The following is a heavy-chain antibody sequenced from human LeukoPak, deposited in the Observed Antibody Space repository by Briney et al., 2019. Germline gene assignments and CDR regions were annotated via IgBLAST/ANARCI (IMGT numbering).Heavy chain of an antibody. D-gene: IGHD3-22*01. V-gene: IGHV3-48*04. J-gene: IGHJ3*02. CDR3: ARDPGTEYDSSGYYYGDAFDI. Sequence: PGGSLRLSCAASGFTFSSYSMNWVRQAPGKGLEWVSYISSSSSTIYYADSVKGRFTISRDNAKNSLYLQMNSLRAEDTAVYYCARDPGTEYDSSGYYYGDAFDIWGQGTLVTVSS. CDR1: GFTFSSYS. CDR2: ISSSSSTI.